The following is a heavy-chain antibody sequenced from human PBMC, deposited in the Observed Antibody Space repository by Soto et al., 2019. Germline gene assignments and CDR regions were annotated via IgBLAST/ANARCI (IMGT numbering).Heavy chain of an antibody. J-gene: IGHJ6*02. Sequence: GSLRLSCAASGFTFSSYSMNWVRQAPGKGLEWVSYISSSSSTIYYADSVKGRFTISRDNAKNSLYLQMNSLRAEDTAVYFCAREGQYTYFYGMDVWGQGTTVTVSS. D-gene: IGHD5-18*01. CDR2: ISSSSSTI. CDR3: AREGQYTYFYGMDV. CDR1: GFTFSSYS. V-gene: IGHV3-48*04.